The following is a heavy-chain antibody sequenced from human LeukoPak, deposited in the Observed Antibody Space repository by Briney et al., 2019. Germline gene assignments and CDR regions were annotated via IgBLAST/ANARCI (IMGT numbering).Heavy chain of an antibody. Sequence: SETLSLTCTVSGGSISSYYWSWIRRPPGKGLEWIGYIYYSGSTNYNPSLKSRVTISVDTSKNQFSLKPSSVTAADTAVYYCARDIGYCSSTSCYGDYYYYYMDVWGKGTTVTVSS. CDR3: ARDIGYCSSTSCYGDYYYYYMDV. J-gene: IGHJ6*03. CDR1: GGSISSYY. V-gene: IGHV4-59*01. D-gene: IGHD2-2*01. CDR2: IYYSGST.